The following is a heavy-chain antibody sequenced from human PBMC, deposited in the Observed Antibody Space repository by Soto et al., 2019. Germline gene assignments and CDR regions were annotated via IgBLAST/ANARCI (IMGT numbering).Heavy chain of an antibody. CDR3: ARGYSGYYNYYYYMDV. CDR1: GGSISSYY. Sequence: PSETLSLTCTVSGGSISSYYWSRIRQPPGKGLEWIGYIYYSGSTNYNPSLKSRVTISVDTSKNQFSLKLSSVTAADTAVYYCARGYSGYYNYYYYMDVWGKGTTVTVSS. D-gene: IGHD5-12*01. V-gene: IGHV4-59*01. J-gene: IGHJ6*03. CDR2: IYYSGST.